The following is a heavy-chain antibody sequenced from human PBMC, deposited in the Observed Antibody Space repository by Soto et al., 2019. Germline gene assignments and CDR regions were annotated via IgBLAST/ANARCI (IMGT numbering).Heavy chain of an antibody. Sequence: QVTLKESGPVLVKPTETLTLTCTVSGFSLSNPRMGVSWIRQPPGKALAWLAHILSNDDKSYSTSLKSRVTISKDTSTSQVVLTMTNMDPVDTATYYCARVYDSSGYDYCGQGTPVTVSS. J-gene: IGHJ4*02. D-gene: IGHD3-22*01. CDR1: GFSLSNPRMG. CDR2: ILSNDDK. CDR3: ARVYDSSGYDY. V-gene: IGHV2-26*01.